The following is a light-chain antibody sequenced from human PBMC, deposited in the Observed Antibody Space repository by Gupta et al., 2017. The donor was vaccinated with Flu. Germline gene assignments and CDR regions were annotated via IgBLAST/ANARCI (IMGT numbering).Light chain of an antibody. V-gene: IGLV2-14*01. J-gene: IGLJ1*01. CDR1: SSDVGGYDY. Sequence: QSALTQPASVSGSPGQSITISCTETSSDVGGYDYVSWYQQRPGKAPKLIIYDVSHRPSGVSNRFSGSKSGNTASLTISGLQAEDETDYYCSSYTDTSTFYVFGSGTKVTVL. CDR3: SSYTDTSTFYV. CDR2: DVS.